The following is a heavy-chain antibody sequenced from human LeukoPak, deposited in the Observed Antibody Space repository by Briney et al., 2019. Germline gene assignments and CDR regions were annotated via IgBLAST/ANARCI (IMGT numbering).Heavy chain of an antibody. V-gene: IGHV1-2*02. D-gene: IGHD2-2*01. J-gene: IGHJ5*02. Sequence: ASVKVSCKASGYTFTGYYMQWVRQAPGQGLEWMGWINPNSGGTNYAQKFQGRVTMTRDTSISTAYMELSRLRSDDTAVYYCARALGYCSSTSCYHWFDPWGQGTLVTVSS. CDR2: INPNSGGT. CDR3: ARALGYCSSTSCYHWFDP. CDR1: GYTFTGYY.